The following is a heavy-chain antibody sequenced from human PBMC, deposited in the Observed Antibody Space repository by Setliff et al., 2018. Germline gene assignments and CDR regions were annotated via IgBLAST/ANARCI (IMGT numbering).Heavy chain of an antibody. CDR1: GASISDFY. V-gene: IGHV4-4*07. Sequence: SETLSLTCTVSGASISDFYWTWIRQPDGKELEWIGRVSASGSTTYNPSLKSRVTMSIDTSTNQISLNLTSVTAADTAMYYCARERTIFGILVISGWFDPWGQGTVVTVSS. CDR3: ARERTIFGILVISGWFDP. J-gene: IGHJ5*02. D-gene: IGHD3-3*01. CDR2: VSASGST.